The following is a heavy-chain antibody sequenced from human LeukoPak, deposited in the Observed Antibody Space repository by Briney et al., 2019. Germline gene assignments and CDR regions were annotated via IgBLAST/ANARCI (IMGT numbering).Heavy chain of an antibody. V-gene: IGHV3-48*01. CDR3: ARDYGIAARPRDGLSFDY. CDR1: GLTFSSYS. Sequence: GGSLRLSCAASGLTFSSYSMNWVRQAPGKGLEWVSYISSSSSTIYYADSVKGRFTISRDNAKNSLYLQMNSLRAEDTAVYYCARDYGIAARPRDGLSFDYWGQGTLVTVSS. D-gene: IGHD6-6*01. CDR2: ISSSSSTI. J-gene: IGHJ4*02.